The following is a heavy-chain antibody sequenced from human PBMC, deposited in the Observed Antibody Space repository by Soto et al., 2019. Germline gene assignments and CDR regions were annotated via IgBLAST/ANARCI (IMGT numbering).Heavy chain of an antibody. Sequence: GASVKVSCKASGFTFTSSAVQWVRQARGQRLEWIGWIVVGSGNTNYAQKFQERVTITRDMSTSTAYMELSSLRSEDTAVYYCAAEGPNSGSYSNYWYFDLWGRGTLVTVSS. CDR3: AAEGPNSGSYSNYWYFDL. CDR2: IVVGSGNT. V-gene: IGHV1-58*01. J-gene: IGHJ2*01. D-gene: IGHD1-26*01. CDR1: GFTFTSSA.